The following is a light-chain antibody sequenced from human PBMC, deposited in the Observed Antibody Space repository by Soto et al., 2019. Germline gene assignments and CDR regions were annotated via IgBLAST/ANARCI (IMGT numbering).Light chain of an antibody. CDR2: GAS. Sequence: EIVMTQSPATVSVSPGERATLSCRASRTVHISVAWYQHKPGQAPRLLIYGASFRATGVPARFSGSGFGTEFTLTISSLQSEDFAVYYCQQYNNWPRTFGQGTKVDIK. J-gene: IGKJ1*01. CDR3: QQYNNWPRT. V-gene: IGKV3-15*01. CDR1: RTVHIS.